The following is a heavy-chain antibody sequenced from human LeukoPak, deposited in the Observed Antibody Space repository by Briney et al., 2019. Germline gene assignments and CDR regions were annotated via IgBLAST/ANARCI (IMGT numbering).Heavy chain of an antibody. J-gene: IGHJ4*02. CDR2: INPNSGGT. V-gene: IGHV1-2*04. CDR1: GGSFSSFV. CDR3: ARVAYYDSSGYYFDY. D-gene: IGHD3-22*01. Sequence: GASVKVSCKASGGSFSSFVITWVRQAPGQGLEWMGWINPNSGGTNYAQKFQGWVTMTRDTSISTAYMELSRLRSDDTAVYYCARVAYYDSSGYYFDYWGQGTLVTVSS.